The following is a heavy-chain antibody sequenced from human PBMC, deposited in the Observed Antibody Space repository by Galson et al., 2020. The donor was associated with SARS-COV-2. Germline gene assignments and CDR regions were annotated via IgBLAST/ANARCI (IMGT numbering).Heavy chain of an antibody. V-gene: IGHV4-34*01. CDR3: ARGRVGYGSGIGAYYYYGMDV. CDR2: INHSGST. Sequence: SETLSLTCAVYGVSFSGYYWSWIRQPPGKALEWIGEINHSGSTHYNPSLKSRVTISVDTSKNQFSLKLSSLTAADTAVYYCARGRVGYGSGIGAYYYYGMDVWGQGTTVTVSS. CDR1: GVSFSGYY. D-gene: IGHD3-10*01. J-gene: IGHJ6*02.